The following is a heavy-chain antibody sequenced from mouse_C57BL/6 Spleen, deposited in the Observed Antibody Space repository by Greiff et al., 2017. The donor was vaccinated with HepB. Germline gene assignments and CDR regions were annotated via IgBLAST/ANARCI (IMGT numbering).Heavy chain of an antibody. CDR3: ARAGTGAMDY. Sequence: LMEPGASVKISYKASGYTFTDYYMNWVKQSHGKSLEWIGDINPNNGGTSYNQKFKGKATLTVDKSSSTAYMELRSLTSEDSAVYYCARAGTGAMDYWGQGTSVTVSS. CDR2: INPNNGGT. D-gene: IGHD4-1*01. V-gene: IGHV1-26*01. CDR1: GYTFTDYY. J-gene: IGHJ4*01.